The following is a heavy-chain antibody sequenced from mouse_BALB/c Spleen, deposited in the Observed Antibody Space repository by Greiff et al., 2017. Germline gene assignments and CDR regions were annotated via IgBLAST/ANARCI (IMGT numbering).Heavy chain of an antibody. CDR1: GFNIKDYY. CDR2: IDPENGNT. V-gene: IGHV14-1*02. D-gene: IGHD1-1*01. CDR3: ARSITTVGYFDV. Sequence: VQLKQSGAELVRPGALVKLSCKASGFNIKDYYMHWVKQRPEQGLEWIGWIDPENGNTIYDPKFQGKASITADTSSNTAYLQLSSLTSEDTAVYYCARSITTVGYFDVWGAGTTVTVSS. J-gene: IGHJ1*01.